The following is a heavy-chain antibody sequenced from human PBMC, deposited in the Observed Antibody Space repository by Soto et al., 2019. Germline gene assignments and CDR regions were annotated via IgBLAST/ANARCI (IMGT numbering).Heavy chain of an antibody. CDR1: GFTFSSYA. CDR2: ISGSGGST. D-gene: IGHD6-13*01. J-gene: IGHJ4*02. CDR3: AKGGKYRSSWLDY. Sequence: EVQLLESGGDLVQPGGSLRLSCAASGFTFSSYAMSWVRQAPGKGLEWVSAISGSGGSTYYADSVKGRFTISRDNSKNTLYLQMNSLRAEDTDIYYCAKGGKYRSSWLDYWGQGTLVTVSS. V-gene: IGHV3-23*01.